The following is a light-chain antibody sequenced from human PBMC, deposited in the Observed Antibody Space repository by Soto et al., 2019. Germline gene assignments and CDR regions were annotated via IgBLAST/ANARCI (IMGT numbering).Light chain of an antibody. J-gene: IGKJ2*01. CDR2: AAS. Sequence: EIVLTQSPGTLSLSPGERATLSCRASQNISSSYLAWYQQKPGQAPRLLIHAASSRATGIPDRFSGSGSGTDFTLTISRREPEDFAVYYCQQYGDSALYTFGQGTKLEIK. CDR3: QQYGDSALYT. V-gene: IGKV3-20*01. CDR1: QNISSSY.